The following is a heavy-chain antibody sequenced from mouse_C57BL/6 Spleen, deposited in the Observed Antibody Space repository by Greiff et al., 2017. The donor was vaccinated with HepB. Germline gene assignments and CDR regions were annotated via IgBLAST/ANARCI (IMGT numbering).Heavy chain of an antibody. CDR1: GYTFTSYW. D-gene: IGHD1-1*01. CDR3: AREDYYGSLFDY. V-gene: IGHV1-59*01. Sequence: QVQLQQPGAELVRPGTSVKLSCKASGYTFTSYWMHWVKQRPGQGLEWIGVIDPSDSYTNYNQKFKGKATLTVDTSSSTAYMQLSSLTSEDSAVYYCAREDYYGSLFDYWGQGTTLTVSS. J-gene: IGHJ2*01. CDR2: IDPSDSYT.